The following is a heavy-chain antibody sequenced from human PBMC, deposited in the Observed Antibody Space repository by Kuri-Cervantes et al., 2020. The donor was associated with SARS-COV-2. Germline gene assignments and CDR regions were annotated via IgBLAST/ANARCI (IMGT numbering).Heavy chain of an antibody. CDR3: ARVLEGIVAAGSHYYYYMDV. CDR1: GDSISSYF. Sequence: GSLRLSCTVSGDSISSYFWSWVRRPAGKGLEWIGHIYTSGSTNYNPSLKSRVTMSVDTSKNHFSLRLSSVTAADTAVYYCARVLEGIVAAGSHYYYYMDVWGKGTTVTVSS. V-gene: IGHV4-4*07. J-gene: IGHJ6*03. CDR2: IYTSGST. D-gene: IGHD6-13*01.